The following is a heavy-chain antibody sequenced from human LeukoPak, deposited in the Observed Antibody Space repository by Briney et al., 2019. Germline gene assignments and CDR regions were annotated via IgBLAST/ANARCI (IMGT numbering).Heavy chain of an antibody. CDR3: ARDRGSVGATAFGMDV. V-gene: IGHV3-33*08. D-gene: IGHD1-26*01. CDR2: TWYDGSYK. J-gene: IGHJ6*02. CDR1: GFTFSSYG. Sequence: QPGGSLRLSCAASGFTFSSYGMHWVRQAPGKGLEWVAVTWYDGSYKWYADSVKGRFTISRDNFKSTLYLQMDSLRAEDTAVYYCARDRGSVGATAFGMDVWGQGTTVAVFS.